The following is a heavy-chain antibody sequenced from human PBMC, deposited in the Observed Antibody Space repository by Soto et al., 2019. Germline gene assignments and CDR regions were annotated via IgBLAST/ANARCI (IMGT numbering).Heavy chain of an antibody. CDR2: ISSSGRTI. CDR3: ARYGYNWNDGDRGYFDY. J-gene: IGHJ4*02. D-gene: IGHD1-20*01. CDR1: GFTFSSYE. V-gene: IGHV3-48*03. Sequence: EVQLVESGGGLVQPGGSLRLSCAASGFTFSSYEMNWVRQAPGTGLEWVSYISSSGRTIYYADSVKGRFTISRDNAKNALYLQLNSLRAEGTAVYYCARYGYNWNDGDRGYFDYWGQGALVTVSS.